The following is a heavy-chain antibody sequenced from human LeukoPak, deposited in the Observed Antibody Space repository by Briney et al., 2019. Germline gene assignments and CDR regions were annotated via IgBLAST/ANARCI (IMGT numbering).Heavy chain of an antibody. V-gene: IGHV1-8*02. CDR3: ARTYAGSYYKPAYYYMDV. CDR2: MNPNSGNT. D-gene: IGHD3-10*01. J-gene: IGHJ6*03. Sequence: GASVKVSCKASGYTFTGYYMHWVRQAPGQGLEWMGWMNPNSGNTGYAQKFQGRVTMTRNTSISTAYMELSSLRSEDAAVYYCARTYAGSYYKPAYYYMDVWGKGTTVTISS. CDR1: GYTFTGYY.